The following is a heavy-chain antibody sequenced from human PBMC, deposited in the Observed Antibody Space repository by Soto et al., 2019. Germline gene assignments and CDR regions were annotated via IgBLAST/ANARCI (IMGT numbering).Heavy chain of an antibody. V-gene: IGHV3-23*01. CDR3: AKTQCTNGVCSFDF. CDR2: ISGGGGST. D-gene: IGHD2-8*01. CDR1: GCTCSSYA. J-gene: IGHJ4*02. Sequence: GGSLRLSCAASGCTCSSYAMSWVRQAPGKGLEWVSAISGGGGSTYYADSVKGRFTISRDNSKNTLYLQMNSLRAEDTAVYYCAKTQCTNGVCSFDFWGQGTLVTVSS.